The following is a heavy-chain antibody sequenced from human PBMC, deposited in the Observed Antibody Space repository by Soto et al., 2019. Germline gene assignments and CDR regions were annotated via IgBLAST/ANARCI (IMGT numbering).Heavy chain of an antibody. V-gene: IGHV3-23*01. CDR3: ATAEAVAAVVRFDH. CDR2: ISGSGGST. J-gene: IGHJ4*02. Sequence: EVQLLESGGGLVQPGGSLRLSCAASGFTFRTYAMSWVRQAPGKGLEWVSGISGSGGSTFYADSVKGRFTISRDNSKNTICLHMNSLRVEATAVYYCATAEAVAAVVRFDHWGQGTLVTVSP. CDR1: GFTFRTYA. D-gene: IGHD6-13*01.